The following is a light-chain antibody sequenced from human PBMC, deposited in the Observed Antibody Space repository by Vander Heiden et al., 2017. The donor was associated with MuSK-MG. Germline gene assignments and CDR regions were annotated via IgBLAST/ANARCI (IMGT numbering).Light chain of an antibody. V-gene: IGKV3-11*01. CDR2: DAS. CDR3: QQRNKWPLCFT. CDR1: QSVSSY. J-gene: IGKJ3*01. Sequence: EIVLTQSPATLSLSPGERATLSCRASQSVSSYLAWYQQKPGQAPRLLIYDASNRATGIQARFSGSGYGTDFTLTISSLEPEDFAVYYCQQRNKWPLCFTFGHGTKVDI.